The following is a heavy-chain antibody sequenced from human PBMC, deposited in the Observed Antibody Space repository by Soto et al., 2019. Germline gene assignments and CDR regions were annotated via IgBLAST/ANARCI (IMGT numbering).Heavy chain of an antibody. J-gene: IGHJ1*01. D-gene: IGHD3-22*01. Sequence: QVQLVESGGGVVQPGRSLRLSCAASGFSFSTNAMNWVRQAPGKGLEWVAVISYDGSNKYYADSVKSRFTISRDNSKNTLYLQMNSLRAEDTAVYYCVRGGDSSGYYYRQYFQHWGQGTLVTVSS. CDR1: GFSFSTNA. V-gene: IGHV3-30-3*01. CDR2: ISYDGSNK. CDR3: VRGGDSSGYYYRQYFQH.